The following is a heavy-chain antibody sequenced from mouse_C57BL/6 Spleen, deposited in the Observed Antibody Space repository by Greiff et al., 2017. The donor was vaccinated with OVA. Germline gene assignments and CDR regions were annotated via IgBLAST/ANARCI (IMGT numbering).Heavy chain of an antibody. Sequence: EVHLVESGGGLVKPGGSLKLSCAASGFTFSSYAMSWVRQTPEKRLEWVATISDGGSYTYYPDNVKGRFTISRDNAKNNLYLQMSHLKSEDTAMYYCARKGAYGSSPGAMDYWGQGTSVTVSS. CDR2: ISDGGSYT. CDR1: GFTFSSYA. J-gene: IGHJ4*01. CDR3: ARKGAYGSSPGAMDY. D-gene: IGHD1-1*01. V-gene: IGHV5-4*01.